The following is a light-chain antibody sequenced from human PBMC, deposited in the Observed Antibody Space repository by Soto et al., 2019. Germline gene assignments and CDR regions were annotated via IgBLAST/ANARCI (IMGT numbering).Light chain of an antibody. V-gene: IGLV2-14*01. CDR3: SSYTSSSPPV. CDR2: DVS. J-gene: IGLJ2*01. CDR1: SSDVGGYNY. Sequence: QSALTQPASVSGSPGQSITISCTGTSSDVGGYNYVSRYQQHPGKAPKLMIYDVSNRPSGVSNRFSGSKSGNTASLTISGLQAEDEADYYCSSYTSSSPPVFGGGTKLTVL.